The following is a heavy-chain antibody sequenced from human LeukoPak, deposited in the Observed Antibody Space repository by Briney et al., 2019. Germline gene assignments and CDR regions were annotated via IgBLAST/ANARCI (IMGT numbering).Heavy chain of an antibody. V-gene: IGHV3-21*01. J-gene: IGHJ4*02. CDR2: ISSSSYI. Sequence: GGSLRLSCAASGFTFSSYSMNWVRQAPGKGLEGVSSISSSSYIYYSDSVKGRFTISRDNAKNSLYLQMNSLRAEDTAVYYCARDIRGSGAGGFDYWGQGTLVTVSS. CDR3: ARDIRGSGAGGFDY. D-gene: IGHD3-10*01. CDR1: GFTFSSYS.